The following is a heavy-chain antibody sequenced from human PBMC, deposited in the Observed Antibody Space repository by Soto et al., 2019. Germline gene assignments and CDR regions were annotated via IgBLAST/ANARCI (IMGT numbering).Heavy chain of an antibody. J-gene: IGHJ3*02. V-gene: IGHV3-74*01. D-gene: IGHD6-19*01. CDR2: INADASTT. CDR1: GFTFSSYW. CDR3: TRGFTSGPRSTFDM. Sequence: GGPLNPSRTAAGFTFSSYWVHWGRQAPGKGLVWVSRINADASTTAYADSVKGRFTISRDNAKNTLYLQMHSLRAEDTAVYFCTRGFTSGPRSTFDMWGQGTMVTVSS.